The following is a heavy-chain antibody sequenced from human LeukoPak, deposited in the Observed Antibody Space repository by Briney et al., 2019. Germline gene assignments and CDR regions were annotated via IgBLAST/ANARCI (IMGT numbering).Heavy chain of an antibody. CDR3: ARVRVTGSYGLDLGH. V-gene: IGHV1-2*02. Sequence: GASVKVSCKASGYTFTGYFMHWVRQAPGQGFEWMGWIDPNSGGTNYAQNFQGRVTMTRDTSISTVYMELSRLRSDDTAVYYCARVRVTGSYGLDLGHWGQGTLVTVSS. CDR2: IDPNSGGT. CDR1: GYTFTGYF. J-gene: IGHJ4*02. D-gene: IGHD1-26*01.